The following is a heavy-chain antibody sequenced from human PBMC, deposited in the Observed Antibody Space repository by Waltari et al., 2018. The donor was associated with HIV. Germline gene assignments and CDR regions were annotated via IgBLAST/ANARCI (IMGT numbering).Heavy chain of an antibody. J-gene: IGHJ4*02. CDR2: T. D-gene: IGHD3-22*01. CDR3: ARRGYKDYYDSSGSLSPFDY. Sequence: TNYNPSLKSRVTISVDTSKNQFSLKLSSVTAADTAVYYCARRGYKDYYDSSGSLSPFDYWGQGTLVTVSS. V-gene: IGHV4-34*01.